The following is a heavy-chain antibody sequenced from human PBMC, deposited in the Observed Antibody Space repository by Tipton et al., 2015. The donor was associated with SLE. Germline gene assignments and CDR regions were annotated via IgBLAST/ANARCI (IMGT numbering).Heavy chain of an antibody. CDR3: ARVRSNFDY. J-gene: IGHJ4*02. Sequence: SLRLSCAASGFTFSNAWMSWVRQAPGKGLVWVSRINSDGSSTSYADSVKGRFTISRDNAKNTLYLQMSRLRAVDTAVYYCARVRSNFDYWGQGTLVTVSS. V-gene: IGHV3-74*01. CDR2: INSDGSST. CDR1: GFTFSNAW.